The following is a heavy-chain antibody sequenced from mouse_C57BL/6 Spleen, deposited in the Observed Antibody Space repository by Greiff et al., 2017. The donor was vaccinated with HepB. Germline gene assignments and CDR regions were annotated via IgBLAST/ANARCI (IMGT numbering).Heavy chain of an antibody. J-gene: IGHJ4*01. CDR3: ARSANWDAMDY. CDR1: GYTFTSYW. D-gene: IGHD4-1*01. V-gene: IGHV1-50*01. Sequence: QVQLKESGAELVKPGASVKLSCKASGYTFTSYWMQWVKQRPGQGLEWIGEVDPSDSYTNYNQKFKGKATLTVDTSSSTAYMPRSSLTSEDSAVYDCARSANWDAMDYWGQGTSVTVSS. CDR2: VDPSDSYT.